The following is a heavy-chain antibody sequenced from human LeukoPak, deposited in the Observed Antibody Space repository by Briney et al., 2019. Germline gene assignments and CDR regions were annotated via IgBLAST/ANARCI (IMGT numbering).Heavy chain of an antibody. Sequence: PGGSLRLSCAASGYTFSSYSINWVRQAPGKGLEWLSSISVGSNYIYYADSVRGRFSISRDDARNSLYLQMDSLRGDDTAVYYCARLRRNSDRSGYYYYYDYWGQGTLVTVSS. CDR2: ISVGSNYI. CDR3: ARLRRNSDRSGYYYYYDY. J-gene: IGHJ4*02. D-gene: IGHD3-22*01. CDR1: GYTFSSYS. V-gene: IGHV3-21*01.